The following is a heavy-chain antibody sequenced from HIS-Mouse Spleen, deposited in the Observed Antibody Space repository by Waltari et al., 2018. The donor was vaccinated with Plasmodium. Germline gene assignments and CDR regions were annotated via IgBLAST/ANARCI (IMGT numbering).Heavy chain of an antibody. D-gene: IGHD3-16*01. CDR1: GGSISSSSYY. CDR2: IYYSGST. V-gene: IGHV4-39*07. J-gene: IGHJ4*02. CDR3: ARGRGACFDY. Sequence: QLQLQESGPGLVKPSETLSLTCTVSGGSISSSSYYWGWIRQPPGKGLEWIGSIYYSGSTYYNPSRKSRVTISVDTSKNQFSLKLSSVTAADTAVYYCARGRGACFDYWGQGTLVTVSS.